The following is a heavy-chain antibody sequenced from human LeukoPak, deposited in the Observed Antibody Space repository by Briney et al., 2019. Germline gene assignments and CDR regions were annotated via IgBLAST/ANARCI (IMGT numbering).Heavy chain of an antibody. V-gene: IGHV3-21*01. D-gene: IGHD3-22*01. CDR2: ISSSSSYI. CDR1: GFTFSSYA. J-gene: IGHJ4*02. Sequence: GGSLRLSCAASGFTFSSYAMYWVRQAPGKGLEWVSSISSSSSYIYYADSVKGRFTISRDNAKNSLYLQMNSLRAEDTAVYYCARGTYYYDSSGPLDYWGQGTLVTVSS. CDR3: ARGTYYYDSSGPLDY.